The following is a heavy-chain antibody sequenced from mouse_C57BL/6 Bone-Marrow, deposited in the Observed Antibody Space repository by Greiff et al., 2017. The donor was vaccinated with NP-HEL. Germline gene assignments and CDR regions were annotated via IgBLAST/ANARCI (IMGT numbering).Heavy chain of an antibody. V-gene: IGHV1-80*01. CDR3: AGSGYYGSSYCWYFDV. CDR2: IYPGDGDT. Sequence: QVQLQQSGAELVKPGASVKISCKASGYAFSSYWMNWVKQRPGKGLEWIGQIYPGDGDTNYNGKFKGKATLTADKSSSTAYMQLSSLTSEDSAVYFCAGSGYYGSSYCWYFDVWGTGTTVTVSS. J-gene: IGHJ1*03. CDR1: GYAFSSYW. D-gene: IGHD1-1*01.